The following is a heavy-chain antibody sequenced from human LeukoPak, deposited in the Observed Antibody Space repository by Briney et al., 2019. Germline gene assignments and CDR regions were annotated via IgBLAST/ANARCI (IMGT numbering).Heavy chain of an antibody. CDR1: GGSISSSSYY. CDR2: IYYSGST. D-gene: IGHD3-22*01. V-gene: IGHV4-61*05. CDR3: ARLNPDSSGYLGVRGLYSFDY. Sequence: PWETLSLTCTVSGGSISSSSYYWGWIRQPPGKGLEGIGYIYYSGSTNYNPSLKSRVTISVDTSKNQFSLKLSSVTAADTAVYYCARLNPDSSGYLGVRGLYSFDYRGQGTLVTVSS. J-gene: IGHJ4*02.